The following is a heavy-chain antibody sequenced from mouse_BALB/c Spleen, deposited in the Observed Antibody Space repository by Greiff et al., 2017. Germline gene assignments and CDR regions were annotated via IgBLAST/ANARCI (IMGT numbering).Heavy chain of an antibody. CDR2: ISSGGSYT. V-gene: IGHV5-9-4*01. Sequence: EVQGVESGGGLVKPGGSLKLSCAASGFTFSSYAMSWVRQSPEKRLEWVAEISSGGSYTYYPDTVTGRFTISRDNAKNTLYLEMSSLRSEDTAMYYCARVDGYAMDYWGQGTSVTVSS. CDR1: GFTFSSYA. J-gene: IGHJ4*01. CDR3: ARVDGYAMDY.